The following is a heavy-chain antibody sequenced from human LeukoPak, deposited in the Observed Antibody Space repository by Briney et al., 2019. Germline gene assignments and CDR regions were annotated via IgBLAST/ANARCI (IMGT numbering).Heavy chain of an antibody. D-gene: IGHD3-10*01. J-gene: IGHJ4*02. Sequence: PSETLSLTCTVSGGSISSYYWSWIRQPPGKGLEWIGYIYYSGSTNYKPSLKSRVTISVDTSKNQFSLKLSSVTAADTAVYYCARVRYYYGSGSYYNPFDYRGQGTLVTVSS. CDR2: IYYSGST. V-gene: IGHV4-59*01. CDR1: GGSISSYY. CDR3: ARVRYYYGSGSYYNPFDY.